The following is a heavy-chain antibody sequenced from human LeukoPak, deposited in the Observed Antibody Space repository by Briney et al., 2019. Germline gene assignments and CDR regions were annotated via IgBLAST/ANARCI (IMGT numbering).Heavy chain of an antibody. CDR2: IYYSGTT. CDR3: ARLTYGFWFGELGSYFDY. J-gene: IGHJ4*02. D-gene: IGHD3-10*01. V-gene: IGHV4-39*07. CDR1: GGSISNVNYY. Sequence: PSGTLSLTCTVSGGSISNVNYYWGWIRQPPGKGLEWIGTIYYSGTTYYNLSLKSRVTISVDTSKNQFSLKLSSVTAADTAVYYCARLTYGFWFGELGSYFDYWGQGTLVTVSS.